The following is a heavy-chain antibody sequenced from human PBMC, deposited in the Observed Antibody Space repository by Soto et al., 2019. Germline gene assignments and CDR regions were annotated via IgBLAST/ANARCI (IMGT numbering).Heavy chain of an antibody. CDR2: IYSNGNT. CDR3: ARGGAVATTAHFDH. CDR1: GDSINNYY. V-gene: IGHV4-4*07. Sequence: PSETLSLTCTVSGDSINNYYWIWMRLPAGKGLEWIGRIYSNGNTYYNPSLKSRVSMSVDTSKNQFSLILKTVTAADTAVYYCARGGAVATTAHFDHWGQGTLVTVSS. J-gene: IGHJ4*02. D-gene: IGHD5-12*01.